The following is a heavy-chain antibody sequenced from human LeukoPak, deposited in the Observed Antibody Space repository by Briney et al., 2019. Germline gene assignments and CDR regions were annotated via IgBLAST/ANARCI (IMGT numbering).Heavy chain of an antibody. CDR3: ARDPVLGYFDY. Sequence: GGSLRLSCAAAGFTFSSYEMNWVRQAPGEGLEWVSYISSSGSTIYYADSVKGRFTISRDNAKNSLYLQMNSLRAEDTAVYYCARDPVLGYFDYWGQGTLVTVSS. CDR2: ISSSGSTI. V-gene: IGHV3-48*03. J-gene: IGHJ4*02. CDR1: GFTFSSYE.